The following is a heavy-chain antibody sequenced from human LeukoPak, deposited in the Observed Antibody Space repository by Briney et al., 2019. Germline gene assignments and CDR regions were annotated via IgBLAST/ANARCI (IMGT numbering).Heavy chain of an antibody. CDR1: GFTFSDAW. J-gene: IGHJ6*02. V-gene: IGHV3-11*04. CDR3: ARDSRSSGYYYYGMDV. D-gene: IGHD6-13*01. Sequence: GGSLRLSCAASGFTFSDAWMSWVRQAPGKGLEWVSYISSSSSTIYYADSVKGRFTISRDNAKNSLYLQMNSLRAEDTAVYYCARDSRSSGYYYYGMDVWGQGTTVTVSS. CDR2: ISSSSSTI.